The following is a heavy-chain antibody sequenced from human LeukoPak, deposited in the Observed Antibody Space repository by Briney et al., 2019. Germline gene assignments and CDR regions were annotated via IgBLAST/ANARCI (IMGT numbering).Heavy chain of an antibody. CDR2: INWNGGGT. CDR3: ARDYRNFGVVIPRPFDY. CDR1: GFTFDDYA. Sequence: GGSLRLSCAASGFTFDDYAMHWVRQAPGKGLEWVSGINWNGGGTGYADSVKGRFTISRDNAKNSLYLQMNSLRAEDTALYYCARDYRNFGVVIPRPFDYWGQGTLVTVSS. D-gene: IGHD3-3*02. V-gene: IGHV3-20*04. J-gene: IGHJ4*02.